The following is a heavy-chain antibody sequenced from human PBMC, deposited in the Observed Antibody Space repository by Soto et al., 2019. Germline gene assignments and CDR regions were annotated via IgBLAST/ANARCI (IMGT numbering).Heavy chain of an antibody. J-gene: IGHJ4*02. CDR1: GFTFSNYW. CDR3: VKEIASAQ. D-gene: IGHD6-25*01. CDR2: IKKDGSQK. V-gene: IGHV3-7*01. Sequence: EVQLVESGGGLVQPGGSLRLSCENSGFTFSNYWMTWVRQAPEKGLEWVANIKKDGSQKNFVDSVKGRFTISRDNAKNSLYLQMDSLRVGVTAIYDCVKEIASAQWGQGTLVTVSS.